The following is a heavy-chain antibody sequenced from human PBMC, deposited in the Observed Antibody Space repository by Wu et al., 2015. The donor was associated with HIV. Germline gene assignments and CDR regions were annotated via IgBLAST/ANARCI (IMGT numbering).Heavy chain of an antibody. CDR3: AREGAGYYYGSGTGWFDP. CDR2: IIPIFGTA. D-gene: IGHD3-10*01. CDR1: GGTFSSYA. J-gene: IGHJ5*02. Sequence: QVQLVQSGAEVKKPGSSVKVSCKASGGTFSSYAISWVRQAPGQGLEWMGGIIPIFGTANYAQKFQGRVTITTDESTSTAYMELSSLRSEDTAVYYCAREGAGYYYGSGTGWFDPWGQGTLVTVSS. V-gene: IGHV1-69*05.